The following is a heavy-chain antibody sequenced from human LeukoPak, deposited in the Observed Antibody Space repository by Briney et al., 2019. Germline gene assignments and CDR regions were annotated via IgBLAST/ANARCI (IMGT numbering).Heavy chain of an antibody. CDR3: ARAGDYDILTGYYRFFDY. CDR2: IYYSGST. CDR1: GGSISSYY. J-gene: IGHJ4*02. D-gene: IGHD3-9*01. Sequence: KPSETLSLTCTVSGGSISSYYWSWIRQPPGKGLEWIGYIYYSGSTNYNPSLKSRVTISVDTSKNQFSLKLSSVTAADTAVYYCARAGDYDILTGYYRFFDYWGQGTLVTVSS. V-gene: IGHV4-59*01.